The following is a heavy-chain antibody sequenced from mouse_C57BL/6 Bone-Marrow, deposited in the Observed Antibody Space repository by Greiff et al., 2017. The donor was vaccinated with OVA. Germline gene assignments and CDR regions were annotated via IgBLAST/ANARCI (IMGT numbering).Heavy chain of an antibody. J-gene: IGHJ4*01. CDR1: GYSITSGYY. Sequence: EVKLQESGPGLVKPSQSLSLTCSVPGYSITSGYYWNWIRQFPGNKLEWMGYISYDGSNNYNPSLKNRISITRDTSKNQFFLKLNSVTTEDTATYYCAREDYGSAMDYWGQGTSVTVSS. CDR2: ISYDGSN. D-gene: IGHD1-1*01. CDR3: AREDYGSAMDY. V-gene: IGHV3-6*01.